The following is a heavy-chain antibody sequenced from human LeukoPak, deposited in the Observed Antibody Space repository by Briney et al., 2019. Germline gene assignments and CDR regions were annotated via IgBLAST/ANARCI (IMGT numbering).Heavy chain of an antibody. CDR2: INPYTGDT. Sequence: GASVKVSCKASGYTLTGYYIHWVRQAPGQGLEWMGWINPYTGDTNSAQKFQDRVTMTRDTSVNTAFMELGRLTSDDTAVYYCARGGPRGNGFDYWGQGTLVSVSS. CDR1: GYTLTGYY. CDR3: ARGGPRGNGFDY. D-gene: IGHD2-8*01. J-gene: IGHJ4*02. V-gene: IGHV1-2*02.